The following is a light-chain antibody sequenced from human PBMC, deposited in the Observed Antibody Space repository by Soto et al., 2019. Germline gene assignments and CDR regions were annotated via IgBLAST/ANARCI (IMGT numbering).Light chain of an antibody. V-gene: IGKV3-11*01. Sequence: EIVLTQSPATLSLSPGERSKLACRASQSVSSYLAWYQQKPGQAPRLLIYDASNRATGIPARFSGSGSGTDFTLTISSLEPEDFAVYYCQQRSNWSITFGQGTRLEIK. J-gene: IGKJ5*01. CDR1: QSVSSY. CDR3: QQRSNWSIT. CDR2: DAS.